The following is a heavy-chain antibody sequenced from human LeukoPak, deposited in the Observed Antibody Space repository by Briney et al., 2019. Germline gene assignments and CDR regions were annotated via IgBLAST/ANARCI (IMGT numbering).Heavy chain of an antibody. J-gene: IGHJ3*01. V-gene: IGHV4-59*01. CDR1: GGSISSYY. CDR2: IYYSGRT. Sequence: SETLSLTCTVSGGSISSYYWSWIRQPPGKGLEWIGYIYYSGRTNYNPSLKSRVTISVDTSKNQFSLKLSSVTAADTAVYYCARAFCGGDCYSGDGETFDVWGQGTMVTVSS. D-gene: IGHD2-21*02. CDR3: ARAFCGGDCYSGDGETFDV.